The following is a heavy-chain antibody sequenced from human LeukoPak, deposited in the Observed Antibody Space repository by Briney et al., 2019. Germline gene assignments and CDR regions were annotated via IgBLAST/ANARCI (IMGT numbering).Heavy chain of an antibody. CDR2: MSVGSGLI. CDR3: AREFEGTASGAGY. J-gene: IGHJ4*02. V-gene: IGHV3-21*01. CDR1: GLIFGRYS. Sequence: GGSLRLSCAASGLIFGRYSMNWVRQAPGKGLEWVASMSVGSGLIYYAESVRGRFTVSRDNAKNSLYLQMKSLRADDTAVYFCAREFEGTASGAGYWGQGTLVTVSS. D-gene: IGHD3-16*01.